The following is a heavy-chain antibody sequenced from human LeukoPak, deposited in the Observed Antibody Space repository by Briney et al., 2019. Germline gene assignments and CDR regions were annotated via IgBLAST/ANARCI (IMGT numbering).Heavy chain of an antibody. CDR2: IYYSGST. CDR3: ARERVRGYCSSTSCSRWFDT. J-gene: IGHJ5*02. CDR1: GGSISSSSYY. D-gene: IGHD2-2*01. Sequence: SETLSLTCTVSGGSISSSSYYWGWIRQPPGKGLEWIGSIYYSGSTYYNPSLKSRVTISVDTSKNQFSLKLSSVTAADTAVYYCARERVRGYCSSTSCSRWFDTWGQGTLVTVSS. V-gene: IGHV4-39*07.